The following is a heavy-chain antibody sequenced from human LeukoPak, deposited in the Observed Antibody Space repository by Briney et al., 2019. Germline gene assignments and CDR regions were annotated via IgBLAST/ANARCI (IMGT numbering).Heavy chain of an antibody. Sequence: GGSLRLSCAASGFTVSSNYMSWVRQAPGKGLEWVSVIYSGGSTYYADSVKGRFTISRDNSKNTLYLQMDSLRTEDTAVYYCAKVRHFDWLSGGGGFDYWGQGTLVTVSS. CDR3: AKVRHFDWLSGGGGFDY. CDR1: GFTVSSNY. V-gene: IGHV3-53*05. CDR2: IYSGGST. D-gene: IGHD3-9*01. J-gene: IGHJ4*02.